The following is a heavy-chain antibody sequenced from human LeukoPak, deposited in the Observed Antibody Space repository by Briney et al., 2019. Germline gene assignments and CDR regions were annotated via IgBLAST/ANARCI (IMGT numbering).Heavy chain of an antibody. D-gene: IGHD3-10*01. CDR3: ARRVNYYGSGSYYREHNWFDP. Sequence: SETLSLTCTVPGGSISSYYWSWIRQPPGKGLEWIGEINHSGSTNYNPSLKSRVTISVDTSKNQFSLKLSSVTAADTAVYYCARRVNYYGSGSYYREHNWFDPWGQGTLVTVSS. CDR1: GGSISSYY. V-gene: IGHV4-34*01. CDR2: INHSGST. J-gene: IGHJ5*02.